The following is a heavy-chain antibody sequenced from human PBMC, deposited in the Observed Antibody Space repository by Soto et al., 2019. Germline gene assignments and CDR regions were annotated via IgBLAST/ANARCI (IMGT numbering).Heavy chain of an antibody. D-gene: IGHD1-26*01. J-gene: IGHJ4*02. CDR3: ARSMAGELLD. CDR1: GFTFSSYA. V-gene: IGHV3-30-3*01. Sequence: GGSLRLSCAASGFTFSSYAMHWVRQAPGKGLEWVAVISYDGSNKDYADSVKGRFTISRDNSKNTLYLQMNSLRAEDTAVYYCARSMAGELLDWGQGTLVTVSS. CDR2: ISYDGSNK.